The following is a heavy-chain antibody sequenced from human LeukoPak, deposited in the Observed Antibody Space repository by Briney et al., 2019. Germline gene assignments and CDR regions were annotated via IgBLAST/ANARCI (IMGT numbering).Heavy chain of an antibody. CDR1: GYTFISYA. J-gene: IGHJ4*02. Sequence: ASVKVSCKASGYTFISYAIHWVRQAPGQSLEWMGWINADYGNTKYSQKFQDRVTITRDTSASTAYMELTSLRSEDTAVYYCASTDYYDSSGYYSGYYFDYWGQGTLVTVSS. V-gene: IGHV1-3*01. CDR3: ASTDYYDSSGYYSGYYFDY. D-gene: IGHD3-22*01. CDR2: INADYGNT.